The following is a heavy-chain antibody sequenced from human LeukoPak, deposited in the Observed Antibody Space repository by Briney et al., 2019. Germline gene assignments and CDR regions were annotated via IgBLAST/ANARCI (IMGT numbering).Heavy chain of an antibody. D-gene: IGHD3-3*01. CDR1: GYTFTSYD. Sequence: ASVKVSCKASGYTFTSYDINWVRQATGQGREWMGWMNPNSVNTGYAQKFQGRVTMTRNTSISTAYMELSSLRSEDTAVYYCARESGYYDFWSGYYYYYMDVWGEGTTVTVSS. J-gene: IGHJ6*03. V-gene: IGHV1-8*01. CDR2: MNPNSVNT. CDR3: ARESGYYDFWSGYYYYYMDV.